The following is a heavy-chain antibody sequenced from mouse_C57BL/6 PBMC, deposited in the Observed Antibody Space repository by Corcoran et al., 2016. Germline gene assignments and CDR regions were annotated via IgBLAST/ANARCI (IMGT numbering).Heavy chain of an antibody. CDR1: GYTFTTYG. D-gene: IGHD1-1*01. CDR2: INTYSGVP. CDR3: ARLLTVSFDY. Sequence: QIQLVQSGPELKKPGETVKISCKASGYTFTTYGMSWVKQAPGKGLKWMGWINTYSGVPTYADDFKGRFAFSLETSASTAYLQINNLKNEDTATYFCARLLTVSFDYWGQGTTLTVSS. J-gene: IGHJ2*01. V-gene: IGHV9-3*01.